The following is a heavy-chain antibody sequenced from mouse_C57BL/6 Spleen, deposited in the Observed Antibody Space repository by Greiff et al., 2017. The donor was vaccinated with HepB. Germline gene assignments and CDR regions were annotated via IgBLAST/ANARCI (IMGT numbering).Heavy chain of an antibody. CDR1: GFNIKDDY. CDR2: IDPENGDT. CDR3: TPRRGAWFAY. Sequence: EVQLQQSGAELVRPGASVKLSCTASGFNIKDDYMHWVKQRPEQGLEWIGWIDPENGDTEYASKFQGKATIAADTSSNTAYLQLSSLTSEDTAVYYCTPRRGAWFAYWGQGTLVTVSA. J-gene: IGHJ3*01. V-gene: IGHV14-4*01.